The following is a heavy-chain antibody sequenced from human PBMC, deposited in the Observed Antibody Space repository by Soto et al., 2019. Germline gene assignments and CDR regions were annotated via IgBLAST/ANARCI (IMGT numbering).Heavy chain of an antibody. CDR1: GGSISSSTYY. D-gene: IGHD6-13*01. Sequence: QLQLQESGPGLVKPSETLSLTCAVSGGSISSSTYYWGWIRQPPGKGLEWIGSINYSGSTYYNPSLKSRVTLSVDTSKNQFSLKLSSVTAADTAVYYCARHGSGQQLVGWGQGTLVTVSS. CDR2: INYSGST. V-gene: IGHV4-39*01. J-gene: IGHJ4*02. CDR3: ARHGSGQQLVG.